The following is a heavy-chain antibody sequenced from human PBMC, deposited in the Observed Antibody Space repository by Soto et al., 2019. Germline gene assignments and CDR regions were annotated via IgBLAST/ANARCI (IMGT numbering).Heavy chain of an antibody. D-gene: IGHD2-15*01. J-gene: IGHJ6*03. CDR3: ARQGPSVVVVAARGPNYYYYMDV. Sequence: SETLSLTCAVYGGSFSAYYWSWIRQPPGKGLEWIGEINHGGSTNYNPSLKSRVTISVDTSKNQFSLKLSSVTAADTAAYYCARQGPSVVVVAARGPNYYYYMDVWGKGTTVTVSS. V-gene: IGHV4-34*01. CDR1: GGSFSAYY. CDR2: INHGGST.